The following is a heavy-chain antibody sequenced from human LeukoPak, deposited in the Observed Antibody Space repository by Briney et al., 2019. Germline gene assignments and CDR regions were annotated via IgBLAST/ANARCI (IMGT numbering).Heavy chain of an antibody. Sequence: SETLSLTCGVSGGSIISGNYYWSWIPQPAGKGLKSIVRIYASGSTKFTPSLKSRVTMSVDTSKNQFSLKLSSVTAADTAVYYCARVTCGGDCRAHYYYYYMDVWGKGTTVTISS. V-gene: IGHV4-61*02. CDR3: ARVTCGGDCRAHYYYYYMDV. D-gene: IGHD2-21*02. CDR2: IYASGST. J-gene: IGHJ6*03. CDR1: GGSIISGNYY.